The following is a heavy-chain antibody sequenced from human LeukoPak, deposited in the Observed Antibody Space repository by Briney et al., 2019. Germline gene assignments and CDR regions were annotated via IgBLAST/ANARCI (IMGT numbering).Heavy chain of an antibody. J-gene: IGHJ4*02. Sequence: SVKVSCKASGGTFSSYAISWVRQAPGQGLEWMGRIIPILGIANYAQKFQGRVTITADKSTSTAYMELSSLRSEDTAVYYCARDRITIFGVVIIPVAPFDYWGQGALVTVSS. V-gene: IGHV1-69*04. CDR2: IIPILGIA. D-gene: IGHD3-3*01. CDR3: ARDRITIFGVVIIPVAPFDY. CDR1: GGTFSSYA.